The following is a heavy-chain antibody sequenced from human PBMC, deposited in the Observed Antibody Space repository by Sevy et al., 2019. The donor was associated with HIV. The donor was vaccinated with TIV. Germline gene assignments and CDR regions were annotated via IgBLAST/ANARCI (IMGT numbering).Heavy chain of an antibody. J-gene: IGHJ6*02. CDR3: AKALYYDFWSGYYTFGNTYYYYGMDV. CDR1: GFTFSSYG. CDR2: IRYDGSNK. V-gene: IGHV3-30*02. D-gene: IGHD3-3*01. Sequence: GGSLRLSCAASGFTFSSYGMHWVRQAPGKGLEWVVFIRYDGSNKYYADSVKGRFTISRDNSKNTLYLQMNSLRAEDTAVYYCAKALYYDFWSGYYTFGNTYYYYGMDVWGQGTTVTVSS.